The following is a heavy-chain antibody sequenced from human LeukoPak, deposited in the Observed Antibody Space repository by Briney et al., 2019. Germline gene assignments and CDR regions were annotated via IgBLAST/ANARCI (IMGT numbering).Heavy chain of an antibody. CDR3: ARGGGDWWEGYFDY. Sequence: KPGGSLRLSCAASGFTFSDYYMSWIRQVPGKGLEWVSYITISGDTIYYADSVKGRFTISRAIPENSVCLQMKRLRAEDAAVHYCARGGGDWWEGYFDYWGQGTLVTVSS. CDR2: ITISGDTI. CDR1: GFTFSDYY. V-gene: IGHV3-11*01. D-gene: IGHD2-8*02. J-gene: IGHJ4*02.